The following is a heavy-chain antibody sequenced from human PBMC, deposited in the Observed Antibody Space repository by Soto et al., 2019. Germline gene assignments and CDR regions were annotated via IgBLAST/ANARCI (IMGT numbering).Heavy chain of an antibody. CDR1: GFTLSSYW. D-gene: IGHD3-10*01. CDR3: ARGRSGSYSFDY. CDR2: INGDGSTT. V-gene: IGHV3-74*01. Sequence: EVQLVESGGGIVQPGGSVRLSCAASGFTLSSYWIHWVRQAPGKGLVWVSRINGDGSTTNYAESLKSRFTISRDNAKNTMFLQMNSLRAEDTAVYFCARGRSGSYSFDYWGQGTLVTVSS. J-gene: IGHJ4*02.